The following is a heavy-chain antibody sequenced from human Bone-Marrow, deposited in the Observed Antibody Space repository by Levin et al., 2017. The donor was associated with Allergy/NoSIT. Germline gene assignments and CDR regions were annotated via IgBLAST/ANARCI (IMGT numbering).Heavy chain of an antibody. CDR3: ARSRLAGTPWFRELPDAFDI. Sequence: SETLSLTCTVSGGSISSGGYYWSWIRQHPGKGLEWIGYIYYSGSTYYNPSLKSRVTISVDTSKNQFSLKLSSVTAADTAVYYCARSRLAGTPWFRELPDAFDIWGQGTMVTVSS. D-gene: IGHD3-10*01. V-gene: IGHV4-31*03. J-gene: IGHJ3*02. CDR2: IYYSGST. CDR1: GGSISSGGYY.